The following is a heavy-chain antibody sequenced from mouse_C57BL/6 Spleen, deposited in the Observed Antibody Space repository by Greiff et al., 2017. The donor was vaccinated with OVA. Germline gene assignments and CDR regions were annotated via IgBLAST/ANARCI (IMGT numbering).Heavy chain of an antibody. J-gene: IGHJ4*01. CDR2: IDPSDSET. CDR3: ARGITRAMDY. D-gene: IGHD2-4*01. Sequence: QVQLQQPGAELVRPGSSVKLSCKASGYTFTSYWMHWVKQRPIQGLEWIGNIDPSDSETHYNQKFKDKATLTVDNSSSTAYMQLSSLTSEDSAVYYCARGITRAMDYWGQGTSVTVSS. CDR1: GYTFTSYW. V-gene: IGHV1-52*01.